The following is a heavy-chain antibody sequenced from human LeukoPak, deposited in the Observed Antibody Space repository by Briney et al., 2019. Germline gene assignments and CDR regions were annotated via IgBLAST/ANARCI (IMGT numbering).Heavy chain of an antibody. D-gene: IGHD3-3*01. J-gene: IGHJ4*02. CDR1: GFTFSSYW. CDR3: ASAYYDFWGGYYGY. V-gene: IGHV3-7*01. Sequence: GGSLRLSCAASGFTFSSYWMSWVRQAPGKGLEWVANIKQDGSEKYYVDSVKGRFTISRDNAKNSLYLQMNSLRAEDTAVYYCASAYYDFWGGYYGYWGQGTLVTVSS. CDR2: IKQDGSEK.